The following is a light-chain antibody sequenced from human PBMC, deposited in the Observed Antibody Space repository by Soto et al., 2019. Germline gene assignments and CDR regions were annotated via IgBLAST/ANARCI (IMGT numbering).Light chain of an antibody. CDR3: HQYNSWHT. Sequence: IVMTQSPATLSVSPGERATLSCRASQSVSSNLAWYQQKPGQAPRLLIYGASTRATGIPARCSGSGSGTDVTLTISSLQSEDVAVYYCHQYNSWHTFGQGTELEIK. V-gene: IGKV3D-15*01. J-gene: IGKJ2*01. CDR2: GAS. CDR1: QSVSSN.